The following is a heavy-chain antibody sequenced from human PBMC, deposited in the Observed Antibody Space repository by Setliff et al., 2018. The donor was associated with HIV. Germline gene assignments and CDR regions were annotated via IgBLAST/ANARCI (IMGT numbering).Heavy chain of an antibody. CDR3: ARDFVTGSYFLQ. CDR2: MYHSGTA. J-gene: IGHJ1*01. CDR1: GYSISSGYY. D-gene: IGHD1-26*01. V-gene: IGHV4-38-2*02. Sequence: SETLSLTCTVSGYSISSGYYWGWIRQPPGKGLEWIGSMYHSGTAFHNPSLKSRVTISVDTSKKRFSLKLSSVTAADTAVYYCARDFVTGSYFLQWGQGTLVTVSS.